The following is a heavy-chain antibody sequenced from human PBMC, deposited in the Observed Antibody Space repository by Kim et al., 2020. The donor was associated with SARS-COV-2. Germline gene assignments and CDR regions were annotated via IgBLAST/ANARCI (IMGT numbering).Heavy chain of an antibody. V-gene: IGHV1-18*04. J-gene: IGHJ4*02. D-gene: IGHD4-17*01. Sequence: ASVKVSCKASGYTFTSYGISWVRQAPGQGLEWMGWISAYNGNTNYAQKLQGRVTMTTDTSTSTAYMELRSMRSDDTAVYYCARDAHDYGGKMSDYWGQGTLVTVSS. CDR3: ARDAHDYGGKMSDY. CDR1: GYTFTSYG. CDR2: ISAYNGNT.